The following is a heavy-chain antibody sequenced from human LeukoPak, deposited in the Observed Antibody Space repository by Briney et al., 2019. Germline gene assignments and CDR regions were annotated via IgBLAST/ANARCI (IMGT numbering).Heavy chain of an antibody. J-gene: IGHJ4*02. CDR2: IYSGGHT. D-gene: IGHD5-12*01. V-gene: IGHV3-66*01. CDR1: GFIVSSNY. Sequence: GGSLRLYCAASGFIVSSNYMSWVRQAQGKGLECVSVIYSGGHTYYADSVKGRFTISRDNSKNTLYLQMNSLRVEDTAVYYCAVATIYYFDYWGQGTLVTVSS. CDR3: AVATIYYFDY.